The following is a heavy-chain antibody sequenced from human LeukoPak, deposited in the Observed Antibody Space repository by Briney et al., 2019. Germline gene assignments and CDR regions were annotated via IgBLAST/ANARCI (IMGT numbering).Heavy chain of an antibody. CDR3: ARWQKIGRNYYFDY. J-gene: IGHJ4*02. CDR2: IYYSGST. D-gene: IGHD1-1*01. CDR1: GGSISSSSYY. Sequence: SETLSLTCTVSGGSISSSSYYWDWIRQPPGKGLEWIGSIYYSGSTYYNPSLKSRVTISVDTAKNQFSLKLTSVTAADAAVYFCARWQKIGRNYYFDYWGQGTLVTVSS. V-gene: IGHV4-39*01.